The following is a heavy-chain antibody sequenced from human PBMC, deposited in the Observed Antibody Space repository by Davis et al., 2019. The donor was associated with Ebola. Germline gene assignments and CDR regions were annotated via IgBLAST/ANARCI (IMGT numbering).Heavy chain of an antibody. CDR3: GRQHYGSGSYYSPFEF. V-gene: IGHV4-39*07. CDR2: VYYNGNT. Sequence: SETLSLTCSVSGGPISSSSYYWGWVRQPPGKGLEWIGSVYYNGNTYFNPSLKSRVTVSASNSKSQVSLKLSSVTAADTAVYYCGRQHYGSGSYYSPFEFWGQGTLVSVSS. D-gene: IGHD3-10*01. J-gene: IGHJ4*02. CDR1: GGPISSSSYY.